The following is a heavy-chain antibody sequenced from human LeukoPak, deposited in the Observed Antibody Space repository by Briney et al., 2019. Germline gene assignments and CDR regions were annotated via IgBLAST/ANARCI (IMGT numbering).Heavy chain of an antibody. CDR2: IRQDGGAK. J-gene: IGHJ4*02. D-gene: IGHD6-13*01. V-gene: IGHV3-7*01. Sequence: GGSLRLSCAASGFTFSSYWMSWVRQAPGEGLEWVANIRQDGGAKNYVDSVKGRFTISRDNAKKSLYLQMNSLRAEDTAVYYCAPPPIAATGNWGQGTLVTVSS. CDR1: GFTFSSYW. CDR3: APPPIAATGN.